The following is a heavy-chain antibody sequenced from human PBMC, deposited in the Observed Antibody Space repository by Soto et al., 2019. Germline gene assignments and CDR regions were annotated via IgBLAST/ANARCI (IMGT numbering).Heavy chain of an antibody. CDR3: ARDPHSTWVRLWGPFEY. V-gene: IGHV3-30-3*01. J-gene: IGHJ4*02. CDR1: GFTFSSYA. D-gene: IGHD3-16*01. CDR2: ISYGGTNI. Sequence: QVQLVESGGGVVQPGRSLRLSCSASGFTFSSYAMHWVRQAPGKGLEWVAVISYGGTNIDYADSVKGRFTISRDNAKNTMSLQMHSLGAEDTAIYYCARDPHSTWVRLWGPFEYWGPGTLVTVSS.